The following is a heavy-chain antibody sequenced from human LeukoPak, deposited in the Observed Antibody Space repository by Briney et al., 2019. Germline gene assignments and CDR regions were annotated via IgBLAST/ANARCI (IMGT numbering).Heavy chain of an antibody. Sequence: ASVKVSCKASGYTFTSYGISWVRQAPGQGLEWMGWISAYNGNTNYAQKLQGRVTMTTDTSTSTAYMELRSLRSDGTAVYYCARAGGYCGRISCPYYFDYWGQGSLVAVSS. CDR3: ARAGGYCGRISCPYYFDY. D-gene: IGHD2-15*01. J-gene: IGHJ4*02. CDR2: ISAYNGNT. CDR1: GYTFTSYG. V-gene: IGHV1-18*01.